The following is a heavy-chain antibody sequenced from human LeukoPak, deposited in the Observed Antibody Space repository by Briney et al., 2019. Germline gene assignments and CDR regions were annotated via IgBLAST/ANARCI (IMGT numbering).Heavy chain of an antibody. CDR1: GFTFSSYA. CDR3: AKDKDSSSWYFDY. J-gene: IGHJ4*02. CDR2: IGGSGGST. D-gene: IGHD6-13*01. V-gene: IGHV3-23*01. Sequence: GGSLRLSCAASGFTFSSYAMSWVRQAPGKGLEWVSAIGGSGGSTYYADSVKGRFAISRDNSKNTLYLQMNSLRAEDTAVYYCAKDKDSSSWYFDYWGQGTLVTVSS.